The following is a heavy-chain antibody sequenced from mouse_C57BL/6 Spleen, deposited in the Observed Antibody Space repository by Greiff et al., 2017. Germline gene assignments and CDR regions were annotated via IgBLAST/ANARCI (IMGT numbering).Heavy chain of an antibody. CDR3: ARYTTVVPYAMDY. D-gene: IGHD1-1*01. Sequence: VQLQQSGAELARPGASVKLSCKASGYTFTSYGISWVKQRTGQGLEWIGEIYPRSGNTYYNEKFKGKATLTADNSSSTAYMELRSLTSEDSAVYFCARYTTVVPYAMDYWGQGTSVTVSS. J-gene: IGHJ4*01. CDR2: IYPRSGNT. CDR1: GYTFTSYG. V-gene: IGHV1-81*01.